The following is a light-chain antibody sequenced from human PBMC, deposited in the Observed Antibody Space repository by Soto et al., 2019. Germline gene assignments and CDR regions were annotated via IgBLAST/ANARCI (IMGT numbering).Light chain of an antibody. J-gene: IGKJ2*01. CDR1: QSVSSN. CDR3: QHYNNWPLYT. V-gene: IGKV3-15*01. CDR2: AAS. Sequence: EIVMTQSPATLSVSPGERATLSCRASQSVSSNLAWYQQKPGQAPRLLFCAASTRATGIPARFSGSGSGTEFTLTISSLQSEDFAVYYCQHYNNWPLYTFGQGTKLEIK.